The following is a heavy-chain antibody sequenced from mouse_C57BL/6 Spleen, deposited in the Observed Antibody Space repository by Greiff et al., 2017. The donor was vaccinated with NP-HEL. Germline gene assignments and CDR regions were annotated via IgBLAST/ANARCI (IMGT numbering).Heavy chain of an antibody. CDR2: ISSGSSTI. Sequence: EVQGVESGGGLVKPGGSLKLSCAASGFTFSDYGMHWVRQAPEKGLEWVAYISSGSSTIYYADTVKGRFTISRDNAKNTLFLQMTSLRSEDTAMYYCARGGGSRHYYAMDYWGQGTSVTVSS. D-gene: IGHD1-1*01. J-gene: IGHJ4*01. CDR3: ARGGGSRHYYAMDY. V-gene: IGHV5-17*01. CDR1: GFTFSDYG.